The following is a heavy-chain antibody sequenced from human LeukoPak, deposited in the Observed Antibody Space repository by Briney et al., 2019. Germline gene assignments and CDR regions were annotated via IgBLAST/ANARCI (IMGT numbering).Heavy chain of an antibody. V-gene: IGHV4-59*08. CDR1: GASITYDY. CDR2: IYYSGST. Sequence: PSETLSLTCTVSGASITYDYWNWIRQPPGKGLEWIGYIYYSGSTNYNPSLKSRVTISVDTSKNQFSLKLSSVAAADTAVYYCAREIVAGLGVSFDIWGQGTMVTVSS. J-gene: IGHJ3*02. CDR3: AREIVAGLGVSFDI. D-gene: IGHD5-12*01.